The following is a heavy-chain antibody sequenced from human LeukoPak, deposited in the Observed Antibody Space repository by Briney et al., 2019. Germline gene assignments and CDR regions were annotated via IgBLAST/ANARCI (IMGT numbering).Heavy chain of an antibody. CDR1: GFTFRGNW. Sequence: GGSLRLSCEASGFTFRGNWMNWVRQAPGQGLEWVASINPDGSQKLYVDSVKGRFTISRDNTKSSLYLQMNSLGAEDTAMYYCAKLLGTATAYDSWGQGTRVTVSS. V-gene: IGHV3-7*01. CDR3: AKLLGTATAYDS. CDR2: INPDGSQK. J-gene: IGHJ4*02. D-gene: IGHD2/OR15-2a*01.